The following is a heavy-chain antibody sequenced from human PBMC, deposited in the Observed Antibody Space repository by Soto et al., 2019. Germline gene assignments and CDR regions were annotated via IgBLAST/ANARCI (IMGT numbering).Heavy chain of an antibody. D-gene: IGHD6-6*01. CDR2: ISYDGSNK. Sequence: GGSLRLSCAASGFTFSSYAMHWVRQAPGKGLEWVAVISYDGSNKYYADSVKGRFTISRDNSKNTLYLQMNSLRAEDTAVYYCAREEYSSPVDYWGQGTLVTVSS. CDR3: AREEYSSPVDY. V-gene: IGHV3-30-3*01. J-gene: IGHJ4*02. CDR1: GFTFSSYA.